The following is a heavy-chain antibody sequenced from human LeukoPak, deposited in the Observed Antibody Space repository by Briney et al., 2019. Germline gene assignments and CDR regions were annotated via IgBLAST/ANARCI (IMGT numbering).Heavy chain of an antibody. CDR1: GGSFSGYY. CDR3: ARLRVRGYGYGPWEGPTWLDY. D-gene: IGHD5-18*01. CDR2: INHSGST. V-gene: IGHV4-34*01. J-gene: IGHJ4*02. Sequence: SETLSLTCAVYGGSFSGYYWSWLRQPPGKGLEWIGEINHSGSTNYNPSLKSRVTITVDTSKNHFSLQLSSVTAADTAVYYCARLRVRGYGYGPWEGPTWLDYWGQGTLVTVSS.